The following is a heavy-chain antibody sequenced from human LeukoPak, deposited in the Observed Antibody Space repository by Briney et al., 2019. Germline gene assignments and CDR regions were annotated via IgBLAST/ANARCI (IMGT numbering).Heavy chain of an antibody. CDR3: ASTGTMVRGVISY. CDR2: IKEDGSVK. D-gene: IGHD3-10*01. V-gene: IGHV3-7*01. J-gene: IGHJ4*02. Sequence: GGSLRLSCAASGFTLSDWWMSWVRQAPGKGLEWVANIKEDGSVKSYVGSVKGRFTISRDNAKKSLYLQMSSLRAEDTAVYYCASTGTMVRGVISYWGQGTLVTVSS. CDR1: GFTLSDWW.